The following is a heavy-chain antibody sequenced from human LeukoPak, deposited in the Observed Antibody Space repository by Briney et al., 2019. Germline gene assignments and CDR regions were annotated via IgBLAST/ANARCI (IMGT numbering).Heavy chain of an antibody. CDR2: ISSSSSYI. CDR3: ARHDRWGQDY. V-gene: IGHV3-21*01. Sequence: PGGSLRLSCAASAFSLNAYNMNWVRQAPGKGLEWVSSISSSSSYIYYADSVKGRFTISRDNAKNSLYLQMNSLRAEDTAVYYCARHDRWGQDYWGQGTLVTVSS. J-gene: IGHJ4*02. D-gene: IGHD2-21*02. CDR1: AFSLNAYN.